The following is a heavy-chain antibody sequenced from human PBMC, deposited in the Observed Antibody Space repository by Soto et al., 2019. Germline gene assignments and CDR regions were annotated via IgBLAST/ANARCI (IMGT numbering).Heavy chain of an antibody. Sequence: QPGGFLRLSCAASGFTFSRFELHWVRQAPGKGLEWISYISSSGSTAYYASSVEGRFTISRDNANNSVYLQMDSLRAEDTALYHCTRAAWCPYLSFYWGQGALVTVSS. J-gene: IGHJ4*02. D-gene: IGHD2-15*01. CDR1: GFTFSRFE. V-gene: IGHV3-48*03. CDR3: TRAAWCPYLSFY. CDR2: ISSSGSTA.